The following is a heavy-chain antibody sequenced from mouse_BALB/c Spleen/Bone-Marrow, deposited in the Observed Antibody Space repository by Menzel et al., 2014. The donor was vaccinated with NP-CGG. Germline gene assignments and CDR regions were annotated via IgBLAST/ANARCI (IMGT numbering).Heavy chain of an antibody. D-gene: IGHD2-1*01. CDR2: IDTSDSYT. CDR1: GYTFTDYW. Sequence: QVQLQQSGAELVMPGASVKMSCKASGYTFTDYWMHWVKQRPGQGLEWIGAIDTSDSYTSYNQKFKGKATLTVDESSSXAYMQLSSLTSEDSAVYYCAFYYGNYGDYWGQGTTLTVSS. V-gene: IGHV1-69*01. J-gene: IGHJ2*01. CDR3: AFYYGNYGDY.